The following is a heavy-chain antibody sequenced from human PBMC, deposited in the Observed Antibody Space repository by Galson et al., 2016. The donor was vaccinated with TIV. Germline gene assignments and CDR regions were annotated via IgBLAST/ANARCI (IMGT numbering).Heavy chain of an antibody. Sequence: CAIPGDSVSSTSAAWNWIRPSPSRGLDWLGSTYYRSKWYNDYAPSVKSRITINPDTSNNQFSLQLNSVTPEETAVYYCAITTPSVFGIIIPLDSWGQGTLVTVSS. CDR1: GDSVSSTSAA. J-gene: IGHJ4*02. V-gene: IGHV6-1*01. D-gene: IGHD2-21*01. CDR2: TYYRSKWYN. CDR3: AITTPSVFGIIIPLDS.